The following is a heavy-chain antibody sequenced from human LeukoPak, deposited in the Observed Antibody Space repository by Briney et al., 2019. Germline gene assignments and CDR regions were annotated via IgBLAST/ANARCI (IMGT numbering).Heavy chain of an antibody. Sequence: GGSLRLSCAASGFTVSSNYMSWVRQAPGKGLEWVSVLYSGGSTYYADSVKGRFTISRDNAKNSLYLQMNSLRAEDTAVYYCAREVTTVTAYKWLDPWGQGTLVTVSS. V-gene: IGHV3-53*01. J-gene: IGHJ5*02. D-gene: IGHD4-17*01. CDR1: GFTVSSNY. CDR3: AREVTTVTAYKWLDP. CDR2: LYSGGST.